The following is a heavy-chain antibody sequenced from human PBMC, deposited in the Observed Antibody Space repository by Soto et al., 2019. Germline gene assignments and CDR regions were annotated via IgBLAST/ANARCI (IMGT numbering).Heavy chain of an antibody. CDR2: INGGSGNT. CDR3: ARVPPWGNSAGDYYIQHYDS. CDR1: GFTFTSYA. V-gene: IGHV1-3*01. J-gene: IGHJ4*02. D-gene: IGHD3-10*01. Sequence: ASVKVSCKSSGFTFTSYAIHWLRQAPGQRPQWMGWINGGSGNTKYSQDFQGRVTFTRDTFATTAYLELSSLRAEDTAVYYCARVPPWGNSAGDYYIQHYDSWGQGTPVTVSS.